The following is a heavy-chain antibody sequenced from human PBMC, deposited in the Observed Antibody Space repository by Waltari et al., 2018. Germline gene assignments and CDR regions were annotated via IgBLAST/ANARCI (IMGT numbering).Heavy chain of an antibody. Sequence: EVHLTQSGAEVKKPAATVKISCHASGYSFTDQVLHWVRQAPGKGPEWIGRVDPEDGETTLAEKFEGRVTITADTSTDTAYMDLSRLRSEDTALYYCMTLPIFGLVIKNYWGQGTLVTVSS. CDR1: GYSFTDQV. CDR3: MTLPIFGLVIKNY. CDR2: VDPEDGET. D-gene: IGHD3-3*01. J-gene: IGHJ1*01. V-gene: IGHV1-69-2*01.